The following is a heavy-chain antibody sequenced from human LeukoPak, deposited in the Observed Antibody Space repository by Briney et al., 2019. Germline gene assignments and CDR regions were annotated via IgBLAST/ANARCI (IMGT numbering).Heavy chain of an antibody. CDR2: VSDSGAKT. CDR1: GFTFSSYA. D-gene: IGHD2-21*01. CDR3: AKEVPSDVGTSVVPIDF. J-gene: IGHJ4*02. V-gene: IGHV3-23*01. Sequence: PGGSLRLSCTASGFTFSSYAVSWVRQAPGKGLEWVSAVSDSGAKTYYADSVKGRFTISRDNSRNTVYLQMNSLRAEDTAVYYCAKEVPSDVGTSVVPIDFWGQGTLVTVSS.